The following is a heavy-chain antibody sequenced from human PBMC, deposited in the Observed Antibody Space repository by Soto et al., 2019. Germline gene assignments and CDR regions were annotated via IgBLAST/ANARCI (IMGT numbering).Heavy chain of an antibody. CDR3: ARDKITGLFDY. CDR1: GGSFSGYY. J-gene: IGHJ4*02. CDR2: INHSGST. D-gene: IGHD2-8*02. Sequence: QVQLQQWGAGLLKPSETLSLTCAVYGGSFSGYYWTWIRQPPGTGLGGIGEINHSGSTNHNPSLKSRVTISVDTSKNQFSLKLTSVTAADTAVYYCARDKITGLFDYWGQGTLVTVSS. V-gene: IGHV4-34*01.